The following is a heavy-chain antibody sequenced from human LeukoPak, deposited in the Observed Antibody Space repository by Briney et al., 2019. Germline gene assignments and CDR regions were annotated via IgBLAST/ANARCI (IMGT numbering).Heavy chain of an antibody. CDR1: GGSVSSGSYY. J-gene: IGHJ4*02. V-gene: IGHV4-61*01. Sequence: PSETLSLTCTDSGGSVSSGSYYWSWIRQPPGKGLEWIGYIYYSGSTNYNPSLKSRVTISVDMSKNQFSLKLSSVTAADTAVYYCARVPTTVTTSFDYWGQGTLVTVSS. D-gene: IGHD4-17*01. CDR3: ARVPTTVTTSFDY. CDR2: IYYSGST.